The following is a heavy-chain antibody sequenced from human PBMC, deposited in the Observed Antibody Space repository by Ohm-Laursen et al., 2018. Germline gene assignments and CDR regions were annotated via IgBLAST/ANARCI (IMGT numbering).Heavy chain of an antibody. CDR1: GGSISSYY. J-gene: IGHJ4*02. D-gene: IGHD4-17*01. V-gene: IGHV4-4*07. Sequence: SDTLSLTCTVSGGSISSYYWSWIRQPAGKGLEWIGRIYTSGSTNSNPSLESRVTISADTSKNQFSLRLTSVTAADTAVYYCARQDSGDYYFDYWGQGTLVTVSS. CDR3: ARQDSGDYYFDY. CDR2: IYTSGST.